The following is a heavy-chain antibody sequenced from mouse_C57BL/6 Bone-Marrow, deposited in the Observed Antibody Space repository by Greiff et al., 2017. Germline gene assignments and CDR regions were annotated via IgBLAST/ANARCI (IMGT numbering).Heavy chain of an antibody. J-gene: IGHJ2*01. CDR1: GIDFSRYW. CDR2: INPDSSTI. Sequence: TASGIDFSRYWMSWVRRAPGKGLEWIVEINPDSSTINYAPSLTDKFIISRDNAKNTLYLQMSKVRSEDTALYYCEREVIGITRTGPRRYYFDYGGQGTTHTVSS. V-gene: IGHV4-1*01. CDR3: EREVIGITRTGPRRYYFDY. D-gene: IGHD2-4*01.